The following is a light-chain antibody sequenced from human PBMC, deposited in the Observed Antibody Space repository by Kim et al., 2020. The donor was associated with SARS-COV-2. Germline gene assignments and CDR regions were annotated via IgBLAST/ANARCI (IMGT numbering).Light chain of an antibody. J-gene: IGKJ4*01. V-gene: IGKV1-33*01. Sequence: DIQMTQSPSSLSASVVDRVTITCQASQDISNYLNWYQQKPGKAPKLLIYDASNLETGVPSRFSGSGSGTDFTFTISSLQPEAIATYYCQQYDNRPPTFGGGTKVDIK. CDR3: QQYDNRPPT. CDR1: QDISNY. CDR2: DAS.